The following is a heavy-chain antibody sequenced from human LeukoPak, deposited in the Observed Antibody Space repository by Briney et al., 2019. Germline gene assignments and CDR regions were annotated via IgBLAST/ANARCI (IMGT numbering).Heavy chain of an antibody. V-gene: IGHV3-33*06. Sequence: GGSLRLSCAASGFTFSSYGMHWVRQAPGKGLEWVAVIWYDGSNKYYADSVKGRFTISRDNSKNTLYLQMNSLRAEDTAVYYCAKDVMVTAMGFDYWGQGTLVTVSS. J-gene: IGHJ4*02. D-gene: IGHD2-21*02. CDR2: IWYDGSNK. CDR1: GFTFSSYG. CDR3: AKDVMVTAMGFDY.